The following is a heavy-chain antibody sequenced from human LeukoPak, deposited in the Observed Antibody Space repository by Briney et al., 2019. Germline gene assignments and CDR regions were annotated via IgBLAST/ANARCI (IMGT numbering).Heavy chain of an antibody. J-gene: IGHJ5*02. Sequence: SETLSLTCTVSGGSISSSFYYWGWIRQPPGKGLEWIGSIYYGGSTYYNPSLKSRVTISVDTSKNQFSLKLSSVTAADTAVYYCASYSSGWYSSWFDPWGQGTLVTVSS. CDR1: GGSISSSFYY. CDR3: ASYSSGWYSSWFDP. CDR2: IYYGGST. D-gene: IGHD6-19*01. V-gene: IGHV4-39*01.